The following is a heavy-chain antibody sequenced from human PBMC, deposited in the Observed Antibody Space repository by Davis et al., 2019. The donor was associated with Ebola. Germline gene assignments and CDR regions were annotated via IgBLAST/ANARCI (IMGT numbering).Heavy chain of an antibody. CDR2: IIPIFGTA. CDR1: GYTFTSYG. D-gene: IGHD1-26*01. J-gene: IGHJ6*02. CDR3: ARDRSGV. V-gene: IGHV1-18*01. Sequence: ASVKVSCKASGYTFTSYGISWVRQAPGQGLEWMGGIIPIFGTANYAQKLQGRVTMTTDTSTSTAYMELRSLRSDDTAVYYCARDRSGVWGQGTTVTVSS.